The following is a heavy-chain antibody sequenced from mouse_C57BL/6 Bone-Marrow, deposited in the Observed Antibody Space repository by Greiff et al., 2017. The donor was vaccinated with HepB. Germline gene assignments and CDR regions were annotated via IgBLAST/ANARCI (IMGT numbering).Heavy chain of an antibody. Sequence: VQLQESGAELARPGASVKLSCKASGYTFTSYGISWVKQRTGQGLEWIGEIYPRSGNTYYNEKFKGKATLTADKSSSTAYMELRSQTSEDSAVYFCARDRGGYFDYWGQGTTLTVSS. J-gene: IGHJ2*01. CDR3: ARDRGGYFDY. V-gene: IGHV1-81*01. D-gene: IGHD1-1*02. CDR2: IYPRSGNT. CDR1: GYTFTSYG.